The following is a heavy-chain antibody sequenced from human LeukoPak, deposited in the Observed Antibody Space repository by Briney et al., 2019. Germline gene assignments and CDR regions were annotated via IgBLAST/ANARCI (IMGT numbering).Heavy chain of an antibody. V-gene: IGHV1-2*04. CDR3: ARGKDNGDDFDY. J-gene: IGHJ4*02. Sequence: ASVKVSCKASGYTFTGYYMHWVRQAPGQGLEWMGWINPRGGTNYAQKFQGWVTMTRDTSIGTAYMDLSRLRSDDTAVYYCARGKDNGDDFDYWGQGTLVTVSS. CDR2: INPRGGT. CDR1: GYTFTGYY. D-gene: IGHD4-17*01.